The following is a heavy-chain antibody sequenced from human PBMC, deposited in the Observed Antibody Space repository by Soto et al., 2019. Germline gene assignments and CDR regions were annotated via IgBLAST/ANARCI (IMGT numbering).Heavy chain of an antibody. V-gene: IGHV3-9*01. CDR1: GFTFENYA. D-gene: IGHD3-16*02. Sequence: EVQLVESGGGLVQPGRSLRLSCAASGFTFENYAMHWVRQAPGKGLEWVSGLSWNSGSIGYADSVKGRFTISRDNAKKSLYLQMNDLTPDDTALYYCAQAKGLIATSHFDSRGQGTLVTVSS. CDR2: LSWNSGSI. CDR3: AQAKGLIATSHFDS. J-gene: IGHJ4*02.